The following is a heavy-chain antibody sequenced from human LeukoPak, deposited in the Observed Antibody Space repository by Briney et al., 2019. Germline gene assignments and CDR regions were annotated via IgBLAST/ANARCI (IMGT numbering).Heavy chain of an antibody. Sequence: GGSLRLSCAASGFTFSNYAMSWVRQAPGKGLEWVSAISGGGGSTYYADSVKGRFTISRDDSKNTLYLQANDLRAEDTAVYYCARDWGYWGQGTLVTVSS. CDR2: ISGGGGST. V-gene: IGHV3-23*01. CDR3: ARDWGY. J-gene: IGHJ4*02. CDR1: GFTFSNYA. D-gene: IGHD3-16*01.